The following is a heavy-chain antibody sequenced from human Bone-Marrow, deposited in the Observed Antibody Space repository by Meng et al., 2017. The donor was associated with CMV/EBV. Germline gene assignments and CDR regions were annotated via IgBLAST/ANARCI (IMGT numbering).Heavy chain of an antibody. V-gene: IGHV3-7*01. D-gene: IGHD6-13*01. CDR3: ARDQDSSSWYRGWFDP. CDR2: IKQDGSEK. CDR1: GFTFSSYW. Sequence: GGSLRLSCAASGFTFSSYWMSWVRQAPGKGLEWVANIKQDGSEKYYVDSVKGRFTISRDNAKNSLYLQMNSLRAEDTAVYYCARDQDSSSWYRGWFDPWGQGHLVTVSS. J-gene: IGHJ5*02.